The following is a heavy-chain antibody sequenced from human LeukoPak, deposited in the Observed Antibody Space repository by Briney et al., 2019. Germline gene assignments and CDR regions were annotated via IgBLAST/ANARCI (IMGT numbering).Heavy chain of an antibody. Sequence: PGGSLRLSCAASGFTFSSYEMNWVRQAPGKGLEGVSYISSSGSTIYYADSVEGRFTIPRDNAKNSLYLQMNSLRAEDTAVYYCARDHGLLYGMDVWGKGTTVTVSS. V-gene: IGHV3-48*03. J-gene: IGHJ6*04. CDR3: ARDHGLLYGMDV. D-gene: IGHD2-21*01. CDR2: ISSSGSTI. CDR1: GFTFSSYE.